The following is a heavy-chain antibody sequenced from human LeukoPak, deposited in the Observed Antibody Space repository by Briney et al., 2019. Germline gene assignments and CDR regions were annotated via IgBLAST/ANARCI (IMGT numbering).Heavy chain of an antibody. CDR3: ARGVTPAVY. D-gene: IGHD2-21*02. CDR2: IYPADSQT. J-gene: IGHJ4*02. CDR1: GSRFTNYW. V-gene: IGHV5-51*01. Sequence: GAPLKFSCTGSGSRFTNYWIGWVRQIPGKGLKWMGVIYPADSQTKYSPSFQGQVTISADKSINTASLQWNSLKASDTAMYYCARGVTPAVYWGQGTLVTVSS.